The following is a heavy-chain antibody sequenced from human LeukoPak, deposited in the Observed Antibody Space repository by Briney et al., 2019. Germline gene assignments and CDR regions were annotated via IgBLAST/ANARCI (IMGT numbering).Heavy chain of an antibody. CDR1: GYTFTTYF. CDR3: ARGAYYDSSGYSPY. J-gene: IGHJ4*02. Sequence: ASVKVSCKVSGYTFTTYFIHWVRQAPGQGLEYMGIINPSGGSTTYAQKFQGRVTMTTDTSTSTAYMELRSLRSDDTAVYYCARGAYYDSSGYSPYWGQGTLVTVSS. V-gene: IGHV1-46*01. D-gene: IGHD3-22*01. CDR2: INPSGGST.